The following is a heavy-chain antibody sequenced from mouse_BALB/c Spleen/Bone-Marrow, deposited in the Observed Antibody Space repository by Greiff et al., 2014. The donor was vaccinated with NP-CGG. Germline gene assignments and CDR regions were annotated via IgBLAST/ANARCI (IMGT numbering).Heavy chain of an antibody. J-gene: IGHJ4*01. CDR3: TIRYYAMDY. Sequence: LQESGAELARPGASVKMSCQASGYTFTRYTMHWEKQRPGQGPEWIGYINPSSAYTNYNQKFKDKATLTADKSSSTAYMQLSSLTSEDSAVYYCTIRYYAMDYWGQGTSVTVSS. CDR2: INPSSAYT. V-gene: IGHV1-4*01. CDR1: GYTFTRYT. D-gene: IGHD1-1*01.